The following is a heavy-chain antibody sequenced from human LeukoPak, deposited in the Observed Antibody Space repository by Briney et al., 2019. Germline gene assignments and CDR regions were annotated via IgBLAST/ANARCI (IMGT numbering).Heavy chain of an antibody. CDR3: ARDRVSGYGMDV. V-gene: IGHV1-69*13. CDR1: GYTFTGYY. Sequence: GASVKVSCKASGYTFTGYYLHWMRQAPGQGLEWMGGIIPIFGTANYAQKFQGRVTITADESTSTAYMELSSLRSEDTAVYYCARDRVSGYGMDVWGQGTTVTVSS. J-gene: IGHJ6*02. CDR2: IIPIFGTA.